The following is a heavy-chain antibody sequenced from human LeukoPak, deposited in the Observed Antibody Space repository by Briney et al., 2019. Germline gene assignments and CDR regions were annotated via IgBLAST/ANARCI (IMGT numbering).Heavy chain of an antibody. Sequence: PGGSLRLSCAVSGFTFSSYSMNWVRQAPGKGLEWVSSISSSSNYIYYADSVKGRFTISRDNAKKSLYLQMNSLRAEDTAVYYCARATTYDILTGFSDYWGQGTLVTVSS. CDR1: GFTFSSYS. CDR3: ARATTYDILTGFSDY. J-gene: IGHJ4*02. D-gene: IGHD3-9*01. CDR2: ISSSSNYI. V-gene: IGHV3-21*01.